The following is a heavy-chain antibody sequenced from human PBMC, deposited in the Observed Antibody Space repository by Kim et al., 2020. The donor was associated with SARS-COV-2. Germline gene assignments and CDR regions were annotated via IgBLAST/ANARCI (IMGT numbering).Heavy chain of an antibody. CDR2: IIPILGIA. V-gene: IGHV1-69*02. CDR3: ASYNGGAYGPRGPKNYGMDV. CDR1: GGTFSSYT. D-gene: IGHD2-8*01. J-gene: IGHJ6*02. Sequence: SVKVSCKASGGTFSSYTISWVRQAPGQGLEWMGRIIPILGIANYAQKFQGRVTITADKSTSTAYMELSSLRSEDTAVYYCASYNGGAYGPRGPKNYGMDVWGQGTTVTVSS.